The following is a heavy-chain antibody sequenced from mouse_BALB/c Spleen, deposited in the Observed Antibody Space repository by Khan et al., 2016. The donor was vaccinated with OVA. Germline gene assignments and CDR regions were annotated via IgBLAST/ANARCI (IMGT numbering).Heavy chain of an antibody. CDR1: GFSLDKYS. D-gene: IGHD2-4*01. CDR3: ARRGYDYGRGALFVY. V-gene: IGHV2-2*02. J-gene: IGHJ3*01. Sequence: QVQLQQSGPGLVAPSQSLSITCTVSGFSLDKYSVHWIRQSPGKGLEWLGVIWSAGSTDYNAALISRLTITKDNSRSQVFFKVNSLQPNDTAIYYCARRGYDYGRGALFVYWGQGTLVTVSA. CDR2: IWSAGST.